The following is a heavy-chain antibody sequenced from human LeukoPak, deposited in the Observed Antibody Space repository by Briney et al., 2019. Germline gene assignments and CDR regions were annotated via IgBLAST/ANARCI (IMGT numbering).Heavy chain of an antibody. J-gene: IGHJ4*02. D-gene: IGHD3-10*01. V-gene: IGHV1-18*01. CDR1: GYTFTSYG. CDR2: ISAYNGNT. CDR3: ARGGRRTYYYGSGSYYLVC. Sequence: GASVKVSCKASGYTFTSYGISWVRQAPGQGLEWMGWISAYNGNTNYAQKLQGRVTMTTDTSTSTAYMELRSLRSDDTAVYYCARGGRRTYYYGSGSYYLVCWGQGTLVTVSS.